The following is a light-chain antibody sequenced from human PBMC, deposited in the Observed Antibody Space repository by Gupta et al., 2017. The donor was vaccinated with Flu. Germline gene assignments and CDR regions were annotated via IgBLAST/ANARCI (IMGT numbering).Light chain of an antibody. V-gene: IGKV2-28*01. CDR1: QSLLHSNGYNY. J-gene: IGKJ2*01. CDR2: LGS. CDR3: MQTLQTPYT. Sequence: DIVMTHSPLSLPVTPGEPASIYCRSSQSLLHSNGYNYLDWYLQKPGQSPQLLIYLGSNRASGVPAKFSGSGSGTDFTLKISSVEAEDVGVYYCMQTLQTPYTFGQGTKLEIK.